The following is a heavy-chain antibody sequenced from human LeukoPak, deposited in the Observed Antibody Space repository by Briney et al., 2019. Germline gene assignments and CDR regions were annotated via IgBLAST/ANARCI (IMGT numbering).Heavy chain of an antibody. Sequence: SETLSLTCTVSGGSISSSSYYWGWIRQPPGKGLEWIGSSYYSGSTYYNPSLKSRVTISVDTSKNQFSLKLSSVTAADTAVYYCARHLRFLEWFGYWGQGTLVTVSS. J-gene: IGHJ4*02. V-gene: IGHV4-39*01. CDR1: GGSISSSSYY. CDR3: ARHLRFLEWFGY. D-gene: IGHD3-3*01. CDR2: SYYSGST.